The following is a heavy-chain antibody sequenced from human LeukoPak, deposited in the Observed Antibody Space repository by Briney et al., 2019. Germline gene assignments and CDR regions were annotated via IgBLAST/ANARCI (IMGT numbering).Heavy chain of an antibody. J-gene: IGHJ4*02. CDR2: IKQDGGQK. CDR3: ARYNGYDLNY. V-gene: IGHV3-7*01. D-gene: IGHD5-12*01. CDR1: GFTFSNYW. Sequence: PGGSLRLSCEGSGFTFSNYWMSWVRQAPGKGLEWVANIKQDGGQKYYVDSVKGRFTISRDNSKNSLYLQMNSLRAEDTATYYCARYNGYDLNYWGQGTLVTVSS.